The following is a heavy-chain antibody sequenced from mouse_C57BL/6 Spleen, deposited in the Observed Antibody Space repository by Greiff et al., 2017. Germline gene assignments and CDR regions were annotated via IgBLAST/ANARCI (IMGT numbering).Heavy chain of an antibody. CDR3: ARGGGNGFAY. CDR2: IDPGGGNT. CDR1: GYTFTSYC. Sequence: QVQLQQSGAELVKPGASVKISCKASGYTFTSYCINWVKQRPGQGLEWIGKIDPGGGNTYYNEKFKGKATLTADKSSSTAYMQLSSLTSEDSAVYFCARGGGNGFAYWGQGTLVTVSA. D-gene: IGHD2-1*01. J-gene: IGHJ3*01. V-gene: IGHV1-77*01.